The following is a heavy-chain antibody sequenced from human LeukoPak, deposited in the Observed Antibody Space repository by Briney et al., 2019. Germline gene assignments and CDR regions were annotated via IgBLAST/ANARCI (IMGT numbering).Heavy chain of an antibody. CDR2: ISGSGGNT. CDR3: ANEYSKGDV. CDR1: GLTASRKF. Sequence: GESLRLSCVVSGLTASRKFMNWVRQAPGKGLEWVSAISGSGGNTYYSDSVKGRFTISRDNSKNTLYLQMNSLRAEDAAVYYCANEYSKGDVWGQGTMVTVSS. D-gene: IGHD4-11*01. J-gene: IGHJ3*01. V-gene: IGHV3-23*01.